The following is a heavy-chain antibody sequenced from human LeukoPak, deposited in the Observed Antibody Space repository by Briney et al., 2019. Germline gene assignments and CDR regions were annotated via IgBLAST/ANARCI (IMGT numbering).Heavy chain of an antibody. CDR1: GFTFSNYG. V-gene: IGHV3-30*03. Sequence: PGGPLRLSCAASGFTFSNYGMHGVPQAPGKRLEGVAVISYDGSNEYYADSVKGRFTISRDTSKNTLYLQMNSLRAEDTALYYCARKFLTGRLIDYWGQGTLVTVSS. CDR2: ISYDGSNE. CDR3: ARKFLTGRLIDY. J-gene: IGHJ4*02. D-gene: IGHD7-27*01.